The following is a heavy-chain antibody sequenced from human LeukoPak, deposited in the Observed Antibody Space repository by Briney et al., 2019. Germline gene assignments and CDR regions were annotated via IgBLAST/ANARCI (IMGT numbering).Heavy chain of an antibody. J-gene: IGHJ5*01. CDR3: AKDTNVVVMVGATYDS. CDR2: ISGNGGST. D-gene: IGHD2-15*01. V-gene: IGHV3-23*01. CDR1: GFSFSSYA. Sequence: GGSLRLSCATSGFSFSSYAMTWVRQGPGKGLEWVSSISGNGGSTYSADSVKGRLTISRDNSKNTLYLQMHSLRAEDTAVYYCAKDTNVVVMVGATYDSWGQGTLVTDSS.